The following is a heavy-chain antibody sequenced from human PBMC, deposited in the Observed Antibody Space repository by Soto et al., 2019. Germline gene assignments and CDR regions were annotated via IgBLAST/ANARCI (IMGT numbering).Heavy chain of an antibody. D-gene: IGHD6-19*01. CDR2: MWYDGSNK. CDR3: AREGGSGPDY. V-gene: IGHV3-33*01. CDR1: GFTFSSYG. Sequence: QVQLVESGGGVVQPGRSLRLSCAASGFTFSSYGMHWVRQAPGKGLEWVAFMWYDGSNKYYADSVKGRFTISRDNSKNTLALQMNSLRAEDTAVYYCAREGGSGPDYWGQGTLVTVSS. J-gene: IGHJ4*02.